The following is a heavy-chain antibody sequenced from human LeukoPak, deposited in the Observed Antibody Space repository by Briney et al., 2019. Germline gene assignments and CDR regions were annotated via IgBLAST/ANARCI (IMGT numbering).Heavy chain of an antibody. CDR2: INHSGSA. CDR3: ARARRDSGYYKVDY. V-gene: IGHV4-34*01. J-gene: IGHJ4*02. CDR1: GGSFSGYY. Sequence: SETLSLTCAVYGGSFSGYYWSWIRQPPGKGLEWIGEINHSGSANYNPSLKRRVTLSIDKSKNQFSLNLSSVTAADTAVYYCARARRDSGYYKVDYWGQGTLVTVSS. D-gene: IGHD3-3*01.